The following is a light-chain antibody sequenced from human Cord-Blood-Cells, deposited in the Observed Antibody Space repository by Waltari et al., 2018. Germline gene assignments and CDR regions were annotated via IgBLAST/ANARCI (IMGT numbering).Light chain of an antibody. J-gene: IGLJ1*01. CDR1: KLGDKY. V-gene: IGLV3-1*01. Sequence: SYELTQPPSVSVSPGQTASITCSGDKLGDKYACWYQQKPGQSPVLVIYQDSKRPSGIPRRCSGSNSGNTATLPVSGTQAMDEADYYCQAWDSSTYVFGTGTKVTVL. CDR3: QAWDSSTYV. CDR2: QDS.